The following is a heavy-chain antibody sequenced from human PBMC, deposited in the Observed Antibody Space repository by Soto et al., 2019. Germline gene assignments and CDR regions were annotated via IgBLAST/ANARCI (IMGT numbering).Heavy chain of an antibody. J-gene: IGHJ4*02. CDR3: ARAAVAAHFDN. D-gene: IGHD6-19*01. CDR1: GFTLSSYW. V-gene: IGHV3-74*01. CDR2: INSDGSTT. Sequence: GGSLRLSCTASGFTLSSYWMHWVRQAPGKGLVWVSRINSDGSTTGYADSVKGRFTISRDNAKNTFYLQMDSLRVEDTAVYYCARAAVAAHFDNWGQGTLVTVSS.